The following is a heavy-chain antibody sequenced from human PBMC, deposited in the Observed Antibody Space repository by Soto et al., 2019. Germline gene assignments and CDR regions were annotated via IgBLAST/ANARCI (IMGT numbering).Heavy chain of an antibody. Sequence: SETLSLTCGVSGGSISTSNWWSWVRQPPGKGLEWIGEIYHSGSTNYNPSLKSRVTISVDRSKNQFSLKLSSVTAADTAVYYCAREGASGFGELPYGMDVWGQGTTVTVSS. CDR2: IYHSGST. V-gene: IGHV4-4*02. J-gene: IGHJ6*02. D-gene: IGHD3-10*01. CDR3: AREGASGFGELPYGMDV. CDR1: GGSISTSNW.